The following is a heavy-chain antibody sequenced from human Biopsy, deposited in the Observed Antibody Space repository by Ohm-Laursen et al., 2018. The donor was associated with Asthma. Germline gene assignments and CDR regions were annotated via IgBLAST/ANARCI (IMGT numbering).Heavy chain of an antibody. CDR3: ARDFTIGSGSPFHF. Sequence: SLRLSCSASGFDFSGYTMNWVRQAPGKGLEGVSSISGLSRYKHYSDSLRGRVTISRDNAKSSLHLQMSSLRAEDTAVYFCARDFTIGSGSPFHFWGPGTLVTVSS. V-gene: IGHV3-21*01. J-gene: IGHJ4*01. CDR1: GFDFSGYT. D-gene: IGHD3-10*01. CDR2: ISGLSRYK.